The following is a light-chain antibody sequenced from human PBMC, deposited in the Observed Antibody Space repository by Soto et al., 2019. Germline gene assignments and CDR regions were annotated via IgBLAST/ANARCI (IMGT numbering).Light chain of an antibody. CDR2: SNN. CDR3: AAWDDSLNGPV. CDR1: SSNIGSNT. J-gene: IGLJ2*01. Sequence: QSVLTQPPSASGTPGQRVTISCSGSSSNIGSNTVNWYQQLPGTAPKLLIYSNNQRPSGVPDRLSGSKSGTSASLAISGLQSEDEDDYYCAAWDDSLNGPVFGGGTKLTVL. V-gene: IGLV1-44*01.